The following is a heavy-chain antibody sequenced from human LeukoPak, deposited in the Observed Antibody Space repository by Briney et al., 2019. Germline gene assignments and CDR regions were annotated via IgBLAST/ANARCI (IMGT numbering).Heavy chain of an antibody. CDR2: INSDGGST. J-gene: IGHJ4*02. Sequence: GGSLRLFCAASGFTFSSYWMHWVRQAPGKGLVWVSRINSDGGSTSYADSVKGRFTISRDNAKNTLYLQMNSLRAEDTAVYYCARAPIVVAPYYFDYWGQGTLVTVSS. V-gene: IGHV3-74*01. CDR3: ARAPIVVAPYYFDY. CDR1: GFTFSSYW. D-gene: IGHD3-22*01.